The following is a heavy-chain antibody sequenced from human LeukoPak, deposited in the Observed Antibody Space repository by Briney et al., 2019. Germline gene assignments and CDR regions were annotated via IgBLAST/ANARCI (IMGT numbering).Heavy chain of an antibody. CDR1: GFTFSGSA. CDR2: IRSKANSYAT. D-gene: IGHD4-23*01. Sequence: GGSLRLSCAASGFTFSGSAMRWVRQASGKGLEWVGRIRSKANSYATAYAASVKGRFTISRDDSKNTAYLQMNSLKTEDTAVYYCTSSGDVTPEAFDIWGKGQWSPSLQ. J-gene: IGHJ3*02. CDR3: TSSGDVTPEAFDI. V-gene: IGHV3-73*01.